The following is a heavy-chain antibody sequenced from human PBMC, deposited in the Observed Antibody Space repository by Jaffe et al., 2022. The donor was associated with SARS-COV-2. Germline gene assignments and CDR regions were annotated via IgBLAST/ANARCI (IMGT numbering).Heavy chain of an antibody. CDR3: ARDRFRVRGADGMDV. J-gene: IGHJ6*02. CDR1: GGSISSYY. Sequence: QVQLQESGPGLVKPSETLSLTCTVSGGSISSYYWSWIRQPPGKGLEWIGYIYYSGSTNYNPSLKSRVTISVDTSKNQFSLKLSSVTAADTAVYYCARDRFRVRGADGMDVWGQGTTVTVSS. V-gene: IGHV4-59*01. D-gene: IGHD3-10*01. CDR2: IYYSGST.